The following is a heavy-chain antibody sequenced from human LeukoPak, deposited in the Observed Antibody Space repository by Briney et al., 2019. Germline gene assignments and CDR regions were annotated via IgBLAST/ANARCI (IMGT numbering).Heavy chain of an antibody. J-gene: IGHJ4*02. CDR2: IRYDGSNK. CDR1: GFTFSSYG. D-gene: IGHD3-9*01. Sequence: GGSLRLSCAASGFTFSSYGMHWVRQAPGKGLEWVAFIRYDGSNKYYADSVKGRFTISRDNSKNTLYLQMNSLRAEDTAVYYCAKGGARYDILTGYPDYWGQGTLVTVSS. CDR3: AKGGARYDILTGYPDY. V-gene: IGHV3-30*02.